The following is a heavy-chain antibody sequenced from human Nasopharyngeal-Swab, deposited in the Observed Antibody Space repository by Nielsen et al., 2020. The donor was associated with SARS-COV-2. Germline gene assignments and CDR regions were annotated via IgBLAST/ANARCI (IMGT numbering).Heavy chain of an antibody. D-gene: IGHD6-13*01. V-gene: IGHV4-59*01. Sequence: SETLSLTCTVSGGSISSYYWSWIRQPPGKGLEWIGYIYYSGSTNYNPSLKSRVTISVDTSKNQFSLKLSSVPAADTAVYYCARGPDAAGTYYYYYYMDVWGKGTTVTVSS. CDR2: IYYSGST. CDR1: GGSISSYY. CDR3: ARGPDAAGTYYYYYYMDV. J-gene: IGHJ6*03.